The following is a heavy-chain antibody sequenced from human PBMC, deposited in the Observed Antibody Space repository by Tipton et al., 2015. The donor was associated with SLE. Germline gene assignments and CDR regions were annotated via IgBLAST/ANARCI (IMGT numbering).Heavy chain of an antibody. CDR2: IYTRGSM. CDR1: GYSINSGYY. Sequence: LRLSCAVSGYSINSGYYWGWIRQPPGKGLEWIGSIYTRGSMNYNPSLKSRVTISVDTSKNQFSLKLSSVTAADTAVYYCARQGTGFGSGRDDYWGQGTLVTVSS. D-gene: IGHD1-14*01. J-gene: IGHJ4*02. V-gene: IGHV4-38-2*01. CDR3: ARQGTGFGSGRDDY.